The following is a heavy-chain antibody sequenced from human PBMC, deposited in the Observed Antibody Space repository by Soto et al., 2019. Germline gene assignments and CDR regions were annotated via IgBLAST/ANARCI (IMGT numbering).Heavy chain of an antibody. CDR3: ARDLRMGIAVAGAYYYYRMDV. CDR1: GDSVSSNSAA. D-gene: IGHD6-19*01. CDR2: TYYRSKWYN. Sequence: SQTLSLTCAISGDSVSSNSAAWNWIRQSPSRGLEWLGRTYYRSKWYNDYAVSVKSRITINPDTSKNQFSLQLNSVTPEDTAVYYCARDLRMGIAVAGAYYYYRMDVWGQGTTVTVSS. V-gene: IGHV6-1*01. J-gene: IGHJ6*02.